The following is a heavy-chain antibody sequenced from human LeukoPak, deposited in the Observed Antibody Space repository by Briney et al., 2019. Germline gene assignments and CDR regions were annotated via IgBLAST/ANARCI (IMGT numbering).Heavy chain of an antibody. D-gene: IGHD2-2*01. V-gene: IGHV1-18*01. CDR1: GYTFTSYG. CDR3: ARDRPDCSNTSCYPIDY. CDR2: ISAYNGNT. Sequence: ASVKVSCKASGYTFTSYGISWVRQAPGQGLEWMGWISAYNGNTNYAQKLQGRVTMTTDTSTSTAYMELRSLRSDDTAVYYCARDRPDCSNTSCYPIDYWGQGTLVTVSS. J-gene: IGHJ4*02.